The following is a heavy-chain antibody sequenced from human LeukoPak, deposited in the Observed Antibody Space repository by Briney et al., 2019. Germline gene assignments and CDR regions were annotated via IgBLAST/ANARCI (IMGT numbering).Heavy chain of an antibody. CDR3: ARGDSSSWYLGAFDT. CDR1: GGSFSGYY. CDR2: INHSGST. V-gene: IGHV4-34*01. Sequence: PSETLSLTCAVYGGSFSGYYWSWIRQPPGKGLEWIGEINHSGSTNYNPSLKSRVTISVDTSKNRFSLKLSSVTAADTAVYYCARGDSSSWYLGAFDTWGQGTMVTVSS. J-gene: IGHJ3*02. D-gene: IGHD6-13*01.